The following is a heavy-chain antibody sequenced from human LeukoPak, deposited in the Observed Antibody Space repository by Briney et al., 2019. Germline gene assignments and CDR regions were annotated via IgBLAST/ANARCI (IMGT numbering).Heavy chain of an antibody. CDR1: GGSISRFN. CDR3: ARVRCSGGSCPYYYYYYYMDV. D-gene: IGHD2-15*01. Sequence: SETLSLTCTLSGGSISRFNRSWVRQPPGQGLEWIGYIFYIGSTNYNPSLKSRVTIPVDTSKNQCSLKLRFVTAADTAVYYCARVRCSGGSCPYYYYYYYMDVWGKGTTVTVSS. V-gene: IGHV4-59*12. CDR2: IFYIGST. J-gene: IGHJ6*03.